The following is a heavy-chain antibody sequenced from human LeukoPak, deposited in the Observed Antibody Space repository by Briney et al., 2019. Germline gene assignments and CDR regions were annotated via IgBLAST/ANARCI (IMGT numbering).Heavy chain of an antibody. D-gene: IGHD3-16*01. CDR2: IYYSGST. CDR1: GGSISSYY. J-gene: IGHJ4*02. Sequence: SETLSLTCTVSGGSISSYYWSWIRQPPGKGLEWIGYIYYSGSTNYNPSLKSRVTISVDTSKNQFSLKLSSVTAADTAVYYCARYSSDYVWGSYPDYWGQGTLVTVSS. CDR3: ARYSSDYVWGSYPDY. V-gene: IGHV4-59*01.